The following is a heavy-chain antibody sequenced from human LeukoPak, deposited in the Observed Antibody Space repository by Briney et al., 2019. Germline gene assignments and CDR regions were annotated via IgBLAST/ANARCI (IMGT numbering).Heavy chain of an antibody. CDR1: GFIVSSNY. CDR3: AREDGFGDFDY. D-gene: IGHD3-10*01. CDR2: IYSGGST. V-gene: IGHV3-53*01. Sequence: GGSLRLSCAASGFIVSSNYMSWVRQAPGKGLEWVPVIYSGGSTYYADSVKGRFTISRDNSKNTLYLQMNSLRAEDTAVYYCAREDGFGDFDYWGQGTLVTVSS. J-gene: IGHJ4*02.